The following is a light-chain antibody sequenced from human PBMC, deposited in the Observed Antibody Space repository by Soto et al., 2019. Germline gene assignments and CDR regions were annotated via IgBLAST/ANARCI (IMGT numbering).Light chain of an antibody. V-gene: IGLV1-40*01. J-gene: IGLJ1*01. CDR2: DVT. CDR3: SSYTFSTLV. CDR1: SSNIGAGYD. Sequence: QSVLTQPPSVSGAPGQRVTISCTGSSSNIGAGYDVHWYQQHPGKAPKLIIYDVTNRPPGVSNRFSGSKSGNTASLTISGLQTEDEADYYCSSYTFSTLVFATGTKVTVL.